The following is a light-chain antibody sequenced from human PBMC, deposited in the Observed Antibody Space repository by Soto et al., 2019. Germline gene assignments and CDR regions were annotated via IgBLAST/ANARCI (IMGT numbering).Light chain of an antibody. CDR2: DVT. CDR1: SSDVGGYDF. CDR3: SSYTSTSAPVV. Sequence: QSALTQPASVSGSPGQSITLSCTGTSSDVGGYDFVSWYQQHPGKAPKLMIYDVTNRASGVSDRFSGSKSGNTASLTRSGLQAEGESDYYCSSYTSTSAPVVFGGGTQLTVL. J-gene: IGLJ2*01. V-gene: IGLV2-14*01.